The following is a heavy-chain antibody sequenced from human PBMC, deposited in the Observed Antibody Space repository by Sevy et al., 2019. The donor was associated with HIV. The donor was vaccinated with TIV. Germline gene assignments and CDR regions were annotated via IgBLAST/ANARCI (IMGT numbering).Heavy chain of an antibody. Sequence: ASVKVSCKASGYTFTSYAIHWVRQAPGQRLEWMGWINAGSGNTKYSQKFQGRVIISTDTSATTTYMELNRLIFEDTAIYYCARGRNYDVLTGYYNYFDPWGQGTLVTVSS. J-gene: IGHJ5*02. CDR3: ARGRNYDVLTGYYNYFDP. V-gene: IGHV1-3*01. CDR2: INAGSGNT. D-gene: IGHD3-9*01. CDR1: GYTFTSYA.